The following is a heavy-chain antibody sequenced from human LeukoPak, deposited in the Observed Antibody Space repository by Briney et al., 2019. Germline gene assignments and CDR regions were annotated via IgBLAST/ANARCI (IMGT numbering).Heavy chain of an antibody. CDR2: ISAYNGNT. CDR3: ARDLDTAMVFDY. Sequence: GASVKVSCKASGYTFTSYGISWVRQAPGQGLEWMGWISAYNGNTNYAQKLQGRVTMTTDTSTSTVYMELSSLRSEDTAVYYCARDLDTAMVFDYWGQGTLVTVSS. CDR1: GYTFTSYG. V-gene: IGHV1-18*01. J-gene: IGHJ4*02. D-gene: IGHD5-18*01.